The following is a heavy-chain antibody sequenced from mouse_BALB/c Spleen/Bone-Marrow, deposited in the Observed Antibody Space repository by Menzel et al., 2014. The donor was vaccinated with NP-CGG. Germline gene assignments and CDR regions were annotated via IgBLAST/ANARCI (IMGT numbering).Heavy chain of an antibody. Sequence: EVQLVESGGGLVQPGGSRKLSCAASGFTFSSFGMHWVHQAPEKGLEWVAYISSGSSTIFYADTVKGRFTVSRDNPKNTLFLQMTSLRSEDTAMYYCTRGGNWDDFDYWGQGTTLTVSS. J-gene: IGHJ2*01. V-gene: IGHV5-17*02. CDR3: TRGGNWDDFDY. CDR2: ISSGSSTI. CDR1: GFTFSSFG. D-gene: IGHD4-1*01.